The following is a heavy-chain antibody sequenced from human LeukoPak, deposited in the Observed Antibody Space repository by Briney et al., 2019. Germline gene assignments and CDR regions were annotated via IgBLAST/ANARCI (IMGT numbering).Heavy chain of an antibody. CDR1: GGSISSGDYY. V-gene: IGHV4-30-4*01. D-gene: IGHD4-23*01. CDR2: IYYSGST. J-gene: IGHJ4*02. CDR3: ARDLRRWHDYGGIDY. Sequence: SETLSLTCTVSGGSISSGDYYWSWIRQPPGKGLEWIGYIYYSGSTYYNPSLKSRVTISVDTSKNQFSLKLSSVTAADTAVYYCARDLRRWHDYGGIDYWGQGTLVTVSS.